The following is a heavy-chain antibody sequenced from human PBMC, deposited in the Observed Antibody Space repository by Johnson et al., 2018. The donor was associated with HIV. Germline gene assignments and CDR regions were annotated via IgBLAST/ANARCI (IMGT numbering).Heavy chain of an antibody. J-gene: IGHJ3*02. Sequence: QVQLVESGGGLVKPGGSLRLSCTISGFSFSDYYMSWFRQAPGKGLEWLSYISVTGRVIYYADSVKGRFTISRDNPKNSVYLQMNSPTAVDTAVYYCASESLTTSDAFDMWGQGTMVTVSS. D-gene: IGHD1-1*01. V-gene: IGHV3-11*04. CDR3: ASESLTTSDAFDM. CDR2: ISVTGRVI. CDR1: GFSFSDYY.